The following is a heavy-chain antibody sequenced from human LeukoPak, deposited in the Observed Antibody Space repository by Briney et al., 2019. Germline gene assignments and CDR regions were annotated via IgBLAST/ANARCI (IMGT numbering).Heavy chain of an antibody. CDR3: TKDPNGDYVGAFDP. V-gene: IGHV3-23*01. CDR1: GFTFSNFA. Sequence: GGSLSLSCAASGFTFSNFAMTWVRQAPGKGLGRGASLTVSQVRADNTDPVKGRVTISRANSQHTLYLQMKSLRAEDTAVYYCTKDPNGDYVGAFDPWGQGTLVTVSS. CDR2: LTVSQVRA. D-gene: IGHD4-17*01. J-gene: IGHJ5*02.